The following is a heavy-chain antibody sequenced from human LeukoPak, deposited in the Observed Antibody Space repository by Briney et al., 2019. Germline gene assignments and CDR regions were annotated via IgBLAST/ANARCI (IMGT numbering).Heavy chain of an antibody. J-gene: IGHJ4*02. D-gene: IGHD1-26*01. CDR3: VRLRWELMAPYFDH. CDR1: TDSTNTYY. V-gene: IGHV4-59*01. CDR2: SYHSWST. Sequence: PSETLSLTCSVSTDSTNTYYCSWIRQSPPPGLELNGHSYHSWSTDYNRYFTIRIPVTIDTYTREIHLNLTLVTVAATAIYYCVRLRWELMAPYFDHWGQGAFVIVSS.